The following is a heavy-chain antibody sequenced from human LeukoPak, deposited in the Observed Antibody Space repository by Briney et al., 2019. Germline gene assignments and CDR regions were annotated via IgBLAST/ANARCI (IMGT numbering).Heavy chain of an antibody. V-gene: IGHV3-23*01. D-gene: IGHD6-19*01. CDR2: ISGSGSST. CDR1: GFTFSSYA. J-gene: IGHJ4*02. CDR3: AKDGVAYSSGWYPGY. Sequence: GSLRLSCAASGFTFSSYAMSWVRQAPGKGLEWVSAISGSGSSTYYADSVKGRFTISRDNSKNTLYLQMNSLRAEDTAVYYCAKDGVAYSSGWYPGYWGQGTLVTVSS.